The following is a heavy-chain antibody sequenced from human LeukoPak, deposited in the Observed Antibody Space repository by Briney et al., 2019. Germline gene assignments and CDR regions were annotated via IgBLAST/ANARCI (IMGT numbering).Heavy chain of an antibody. V-gene: IGHV4-39*07. CDR3: AREYGKIDPTFDH. D-gene: IGHD4-17*01. Sequence: SQTLSLTCTVSGDSISSSSYYWGWIRQPPGKGLEWIGSIYFSGSTYYNPSLKSRVTLSIDTSKNQFFLRLSSVTAADTAMYYCAREYGKIDPTFDHWGQGTLVTVSS. J-gene: IGHJ4*02. CDR1: GDSISSSSYY. CDR2: IYFSGST.